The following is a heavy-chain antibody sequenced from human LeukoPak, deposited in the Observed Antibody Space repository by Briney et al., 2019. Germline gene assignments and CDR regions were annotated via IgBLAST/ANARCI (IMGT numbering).Heavy chain of an antibody. D-gene: IGHD2-2*01. CDR3: ARGGGYCSSTSCPERWWFDP. CDR2: IIPILGIA. J-gene: IGHJ5*02. Sequence: GASVKVSCKASGGTFSSYAISWVRRAPGQGLEWMGRIIPILGIANYAQKFQGRVTITADKSTSTAYMELSSLRSEDTAVCYCARGGGYCSSTSCPERWWFDPWGQGTLVTVSS. V-gene: IGHV1-69*04. CDR1: GGTFSSYA.